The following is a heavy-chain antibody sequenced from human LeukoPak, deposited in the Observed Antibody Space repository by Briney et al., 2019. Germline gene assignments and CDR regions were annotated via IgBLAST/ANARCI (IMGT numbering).Heavy chain of an antibody. CDR3: ARESYDYVWGSYRHDAFDI. Sequence: ASVKVSCKASGGTFSSYAISWVRQAPGQGLEWMGGIIPIFGTANYAQKFQGRVTITADESTSTAYMALSSLRSEDTAVYYCARESYDYVWGSYRHDAFDIWGQGTMVTVSS. V-gene: IGHV1-69*01. CDR2: IIPIFGTA. D-gene: IGHD3-16*02. CDR1: GGTFSSYA. J-gene: IGHJ3*02.